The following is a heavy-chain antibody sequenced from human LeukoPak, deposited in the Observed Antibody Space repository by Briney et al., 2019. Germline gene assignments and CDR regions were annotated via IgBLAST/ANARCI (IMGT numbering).Heavy chain of an antibody. D-gene: IGHD3-10*01. V-gene: IGHV3-21*01. CDR3: ARAMVRGVIADY. J-gene: IGHJ4*02. CDR1: GFTFSSYS. Sequence: GGSLRLSCAASGFTFSSYSMNWVRQAPGKGLEWVSSISSNSSYIYYADSVKGRFTISRDNAKNSLYLQMNSLRAEDTAVYYCARAMVRGVIADYWGQGTLVTVSS. CDR2: ISSNSSYI.